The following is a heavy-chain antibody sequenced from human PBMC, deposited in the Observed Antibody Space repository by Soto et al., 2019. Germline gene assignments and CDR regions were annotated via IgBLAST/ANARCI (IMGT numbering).Heavy chain of an antibody. Sequence: GGSLRLSCAASGFTFSNAWMNWVRQAPEKGLEWVGRIKSKTDGGTTDYAAPVKGRFTISRDDSKNTLYLQMNSLKTEDTAVYYCTTEALGYFDGNYYYYGMDVWGQGTTVTVSS. CDR2: IKSKTDGGTT. CDR1: GFTFSNAW. CDR3: TTEALGYFDGNYYYYGMDV. V-gene: IGHV3-15*07. D-gene: IGHD3-9*01. J-gene: IGHJ6*02.